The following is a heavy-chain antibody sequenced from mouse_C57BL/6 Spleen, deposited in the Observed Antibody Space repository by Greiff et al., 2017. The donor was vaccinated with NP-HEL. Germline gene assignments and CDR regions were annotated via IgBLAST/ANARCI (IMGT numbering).Heavy chain of an antibody. CDR2: IDPSDSYT. D-gene: IGHD2-4*01. CDR1: GYTFTSYW. J-gene: IGHJ4*01. V-gene: IGHV1-69*01. CDR3: ARGYYDERGYYAMDY. Sequence: QVQLQQSGAELVMPGASVKLSCKASGYTFTSYWMHWVKQRPGQGLEWIGEIDPSDSYTNYNQKFKGKSTLTVDKSSSTAYMQLSSLTSEDSAVYYCARGYYDERGYYAMDYWGQGTSVTVSS.